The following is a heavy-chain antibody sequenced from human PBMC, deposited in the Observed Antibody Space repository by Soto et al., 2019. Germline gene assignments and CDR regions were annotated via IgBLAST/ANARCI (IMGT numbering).Heavy chain of an antibody. CDR1: GFTFSSHS. CDR3: AKVTGYYMDH. Sequence: EVQVVESGGGLVKPGGSLRLSCAASGFTFSSHSMNWVRQAPGKGLEWVSTISSSSTYIYYADSVKGRFTISRDNAKNSLYLQMNSVRADDTAVYYCAKVTGYYMDHWGQGTLGTVSS. J-gene: IGHJ4*02. D-gene: IGHD3-9*01. CDR2: ISSSSTYI. V-gene: IGHV3-21*04.